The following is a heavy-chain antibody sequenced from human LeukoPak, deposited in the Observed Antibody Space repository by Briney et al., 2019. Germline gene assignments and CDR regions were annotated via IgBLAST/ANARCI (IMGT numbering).Heavy chain of an antibody. D-gene: IGHD2-15*01. V-gene: IGHV3-23*01. Sequence: PGGSLRLSCAASGFTFSNYVMSWVRQAPGKGLEWVSVISGSGGNRYYADSVKGRFTISRDNSKNTLYLRMNSLRAEDTAVYYRAKGAYCSGGSCYLGDLDYWGQGTLVTVSS. CDR1: GFTFSNYV. CDR2: ISGSGGNR. J-gene: IGHJ4*02. CDR3: AKGAYCSGGSCYLGDLDY.